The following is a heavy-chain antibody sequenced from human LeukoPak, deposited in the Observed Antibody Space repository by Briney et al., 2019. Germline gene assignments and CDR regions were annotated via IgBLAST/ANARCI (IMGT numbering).Heavy chain of an antibody. J-gene: IGHJ5*02. CDR1: GFAFSTNW. D-gene: IGHD2-2*01. CDR3: AKDILGYCSSTSCSGGFDP. V-gene: IGHV3-9*01. CDR2: ISWNSGSI. Sequence: GGSLRLSCAASGFAFSTNWMHWVRQAPGKGLEWVSGISWNSGSIGYADSVKGRFTISRDNAKNSLYLQMNSLRAEDTALYYCAKDILGYCSSTSCSGGFDPWGQETLVTVSS.